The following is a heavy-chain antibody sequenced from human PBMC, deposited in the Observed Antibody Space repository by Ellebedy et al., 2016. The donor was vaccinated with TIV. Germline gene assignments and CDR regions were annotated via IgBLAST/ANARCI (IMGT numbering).Heavy chain of an antibody. Sequence: GESLKISCAASGFRFSDAWMSWVRQAPGKGLEWVSVIYSGGSTYYADSVKGRFTISRDNSKNTLYLQMNSLRAEDTAVYYCARDGDYYYYYGMDVWGQGTTVTVSS. CDR2: IYSGGST. V-gene: IGHV3-66*01. CDR1: GFRFSDAW. CDR3: ARDGDYYYYYGMDV. D-gene: IGHD3-16*01. J-gene: IGHJ6*02.